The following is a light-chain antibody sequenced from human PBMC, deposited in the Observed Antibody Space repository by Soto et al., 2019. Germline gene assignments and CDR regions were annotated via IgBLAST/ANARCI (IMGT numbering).Light chain of an antibody. CDR1: NSDVGGYNY. V-gene: IGLV2-14*01. CDR3: NSYTTRYTYV. J-gene: IGLJ1*01. Sequence: QSVLTQPAYVSGSPGQSITISCTGTNSDVGGYNYVFLYQQHPGRAPKLLIYGVTNRRPGVSNRFSGSKSANTASLTISGLQAEDEADYYCNSYTTRYTYVVGTGTKVTVL. CDR2: GVT.